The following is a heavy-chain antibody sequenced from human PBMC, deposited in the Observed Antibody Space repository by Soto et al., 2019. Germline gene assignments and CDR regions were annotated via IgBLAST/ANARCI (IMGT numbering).Heavy chain of an antibody. CDR3: ARQKSPEGWFDP. J-gene: IGHJ5*02. Sequence: GGSLRLSCASSSISFNTYGVTWVRQAPGKGLEWVSTVTVTGGSTYYADSVKGRFTISRDRSNYTVSLLLNSLRVEDTAIYYCARQKSPEGWFDPWGQGTLVTVSS. CDR2: VTVTGGST. V-gene: IGHV3-23*01. CDR1: SISFNTYG.